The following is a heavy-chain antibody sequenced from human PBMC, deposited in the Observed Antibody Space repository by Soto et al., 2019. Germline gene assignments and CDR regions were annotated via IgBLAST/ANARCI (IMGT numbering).Heavy chain of an antibody. V-gene: IGHV3-9*01. Sequence: GGSLRLSCAASGFTFDVYAMHWVRQAPGKGLEWVAGISWNSGTIAYADSVKGRFTISRDNSKNTLYLQMNSLRAEDTAVYYCAKDKLAPMDVWGQGTTVTVYS. J-gene: IGHJ6*02. CDR2: ISWNSGTI. CDR3: AKDKLAPMDV. CDR1: GFTFDVYA.